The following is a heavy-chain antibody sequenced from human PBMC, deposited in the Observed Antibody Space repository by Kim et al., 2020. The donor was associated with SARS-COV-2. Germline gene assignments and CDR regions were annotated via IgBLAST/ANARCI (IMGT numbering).Heavy chain of an antibody. J-gene: IGHJ4*02. CDR1: GFTFSNSW. Sequence: GGSLRLSCAASGFTFSNSWMHWVRQAPGKGLVWVSRIDSDGNVMTYADSVEGRFTISRDNAKSTMYLQMSSLRVEDTAVFYWARTMTSRPLYVEYWGQG. D-gene: IGHD2-8*01. CDR2: IDSDGNVM. V-gene: IGHV3-74*01. CDR3: ARTMTSRPLYVEY.